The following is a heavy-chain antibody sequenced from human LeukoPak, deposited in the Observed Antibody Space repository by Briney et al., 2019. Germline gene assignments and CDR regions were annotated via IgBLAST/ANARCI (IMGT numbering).Heavy chain of an antibody. Sequence: GGSLRLSCAASGFTFSSYAMSWVRQAPGKGLEWVSAISGSGGSTYYADSVKGRFTISRDNSKNTLYLQMNSLRAEDTAVYYCAKSRSASCYNAVDYWGQGTLVTVSS. CDR2: ISGSGGST. CDR1: GFTFSSYA. CDR3: AKSRSASCYNAVDY. V-gene: IGHV3-23*01. D-gene: IGHD2-2*02. J-gene: IGHJ4*02.